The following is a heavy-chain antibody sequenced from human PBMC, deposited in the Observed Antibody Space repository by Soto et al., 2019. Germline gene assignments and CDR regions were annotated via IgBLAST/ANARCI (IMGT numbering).Heavy chain of an antibody. CDR1: GYTFTSYA. V-gene: IGHV1-46*01. D-gene: IGHD2-21*02. CDR3: ARGGHVVVVTAALDY. CDR2: VNPGGGNT. J-gene: IGHJ4*02. Sequence: ASVKVSCKASGYTFTSYAMHWVRQAPGQGLEWMGTVNPGGGNTTYAQHFQGRVTMTRDTSTSTLYMELTSLTSDDTAIYYCARGGHVVVVTAALDYWGQGTLVTVSS.